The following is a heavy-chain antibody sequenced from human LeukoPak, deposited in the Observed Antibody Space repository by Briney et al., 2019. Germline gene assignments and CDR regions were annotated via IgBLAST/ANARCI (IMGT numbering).Heavy chain of an antibody. Sequence: GGSLRLSCAASGLTGSHNYVSWVRQAAGKGLEWVSAIHTSGDTYYADSVQGRFTISRDNSKNTLYLQMNSLRAEDTAVYYCARVDYGDYLFDYWGQGTLVTVSS. D-gene: IGHD4-17*01. CDR2: IHTSGDT. CDR3: ARVDYGDYLFDY. V-gene: IGHV3-53*01. CDR1: GLTGSHNY. J-gene: IGHJ4*02.